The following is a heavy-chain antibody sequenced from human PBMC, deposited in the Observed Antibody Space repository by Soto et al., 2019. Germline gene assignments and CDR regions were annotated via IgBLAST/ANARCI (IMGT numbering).Heavy chain of an antibody. CDR3: ALDPAGRRDGYNYTL. CDR1: GFTFSDYY. D-gene: IGHD5-12*01. Sequence: GGSLRLSCAASGFTFSDYYMSWIRQAPGKGLEWVSYISSSGSTIYYADSVKGRFTISRDNAKNSLYLQMNSLRAEDTAVYYCALDPAGRRDGYNYTLRGQRTLVTVSS. CDR2: ISSSGSTI. V-gene: IGHV3-11*01. J-gene: IGHJ4*02.